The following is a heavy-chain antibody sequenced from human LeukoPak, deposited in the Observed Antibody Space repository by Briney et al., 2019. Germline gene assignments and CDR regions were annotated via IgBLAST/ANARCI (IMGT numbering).Heavy chain of an antibody. J-gene: IGHJ6*03. D-gene: IGHD3-22*01. V-gene: IGHV4-34*01. CDR2: INHSGST. Sequence: SETLSLTCAVYGGSFSGYYWSWIRQPPGKGLEWIGEINHSGSTNYNPSLKNRVTISVDTSKNQFSLKLGSVTAADTAVYYCARGRLHYDSSGYYYSYYYMDVWGKGTTVTVSS. CDR3: ARGRLHYDSSGYYYSYYYMDV. CDR1: GGSFSGYY.